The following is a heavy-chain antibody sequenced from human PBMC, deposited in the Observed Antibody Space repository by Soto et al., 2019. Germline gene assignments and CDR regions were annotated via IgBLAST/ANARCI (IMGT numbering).Heavy chain of an antibody. V-gene: IGHV3-30-3*01. Sequence: GGSLRLSCAASGFTFSSYAMHWVRQAPGKGLEWVAVISYDGSNKYYADSVKGRFTISRDNSKNTLYVQMNSLRVEDTAVYYCARVGDSSGYAGLNAFEIWGQGTMVTVSS. CDR3: ARVGDSSGYAGLNAFEI. D-gene: IGHD3-22*01. CDR2: ISYDGSNK. CDR1: GFTFSSYA. J-gene: IGHJ3*02.